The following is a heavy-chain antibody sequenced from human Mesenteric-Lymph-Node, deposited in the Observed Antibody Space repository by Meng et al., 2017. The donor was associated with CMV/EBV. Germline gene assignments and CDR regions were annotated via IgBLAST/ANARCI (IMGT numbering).Heavy chain of an antibody. V-gene: IGHV5-51*01. CDR2: MNPSDSNI. CDR3: ARRGNGMDV. Sequence: GESLKISCKASGYKFTSYWIVWVRQMPGKGLEWMGMMNPSDSNIRYSPSFQGQVTFSVDKTITTAFLLWSSLKASDTAIYYCARRGNGMDVWGQGTTVTVSS. J-gene: IGHJ6*02. CDR1: GYKFTSYW.